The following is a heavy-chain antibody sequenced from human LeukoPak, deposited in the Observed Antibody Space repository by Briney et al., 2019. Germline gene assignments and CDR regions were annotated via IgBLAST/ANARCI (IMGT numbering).Heavy chain of an antibody. CDR1: GYTFTSYD. Sequence: ASVKVACKASGYTFTSYDINWVRQATGQGREWMGWMNPNIGNTGYAQKFQGRVTMTRNTSLSTAYMELSSLRSEDTAVYYCARVRLGYDSSGYYYDAFDIWGQGTMVTVSS. CDR2: MNPNIGNT. CDR3: ARVRLGYDSSGYYYDAFDI. D-gene: IGHD3-22*01. J-gene: IGHJ3*02. V-gene: IGHV1-8*01.